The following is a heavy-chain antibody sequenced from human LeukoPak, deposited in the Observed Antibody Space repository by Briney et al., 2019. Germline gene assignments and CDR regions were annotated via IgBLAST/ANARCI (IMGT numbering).Heavy chain of an antibody. CDR2: ISSSSSYI. J-gene: IGHJ4*02. CDR1: GFTFSSYS. CDR3: ARDITYCGGDCDY. D-gene: IGHD2-21*01. V-gene: IGHV3-21*01. Sequence: GGSLRLSCAASGFTFSSYSMNWVRQAPGKGLEWVSSISSSSSYIYYADSVKGRFTISRDNAKNSLYLQMNSLRAEDTAVYYCARDITYCGGDCDYWGQGTLVTVSS.